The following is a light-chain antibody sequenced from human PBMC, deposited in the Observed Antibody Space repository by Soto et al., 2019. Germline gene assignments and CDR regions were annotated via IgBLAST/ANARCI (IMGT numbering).Light chain of an antibody. J-gene: IGKJ1*01. CDR3: QQYNRLGRT. CDR2: GAS. Sequence: EIVMTPSPATLSVSPGERATLSCRASQSVSSNLAWYQQKPGQAPRLLIYGASTRATGIPARFSGSGSGTEFTLTISSLQSEDFAVYYCQQYNRLGRTFGQGTKVDIK. CDR1: QSVSSN. V-gene: IGKV3-15*01.